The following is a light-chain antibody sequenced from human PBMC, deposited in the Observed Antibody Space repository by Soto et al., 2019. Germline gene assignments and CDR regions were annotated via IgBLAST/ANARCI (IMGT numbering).Light chain of an antibody. CDR3: QQSYSTPWT. J-gene: IGKJ1*01. V-gene: IGKV1-39*01. CDR1: QSISNF. CDR2: AAS. Sequence: DIQMTQSPSSLSASVGDRVTITCRTSQSISNFLNWYQQTPGKAPKLLIYAASSLQSGVPSRFSGSGSGTDFTLTISSLQPEEFATYYCQQSYSTPWTFGQGTKVETK.